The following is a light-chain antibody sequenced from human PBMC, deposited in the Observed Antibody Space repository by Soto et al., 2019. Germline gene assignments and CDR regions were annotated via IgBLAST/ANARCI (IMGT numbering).Light chain of an antibody. CDR1: SGDVGGNNY. CDR3: SSYTSSSTLL. J-gene: IGLJ2*01. CDR2: DVS. V-gene: IGLV2-14*01. Sequence: QSVLTQPASVSGSPGQSITISCTGSSGDVGGNNYVSWYQQHPGKAPKLMIYDVSNRPSGVSNRFSGSKSGNTASLTISGLQAEDEADYYCSSYTSSSTLLFGGRTKVTVL.